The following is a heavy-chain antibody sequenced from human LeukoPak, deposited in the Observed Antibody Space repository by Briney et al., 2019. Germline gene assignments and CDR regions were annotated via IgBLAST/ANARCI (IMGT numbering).Heavy chain of an antibody. CDR2: ISTTSLNT. CDR3: GRDGGNRWFCF. CDR1: GFTFSTYA. V-gene: IGHV3-23*01. J-gene: IGHJ4*02. Sequence: PGGSLRLSCAASGFTFSTYAMNWVRQAPGKGLQWVSVISTTSLNTYYVDPVKGRFTISRDNSKNTLYLQMSSLRVDDTAVYYCGRDGGNRWFCFWGQGTLVTVSS. D-gene: IGHD3-16*01.